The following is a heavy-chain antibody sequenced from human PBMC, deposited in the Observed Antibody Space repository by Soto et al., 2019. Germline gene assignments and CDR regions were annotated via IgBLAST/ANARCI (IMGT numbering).Heavy chain of an antibody. J-gene: IGHJ4*02. CDR2: VYYTGST. Sequence: SETLSLTCTVSGDSISTFYWGWMRQSPGKELEWIGYVYYTGSTSYNPSLKSRVTISVDRSKNQFSLKLTSANAADTAVYYCARGRTVRNYADDSSDYFYFFDYWGQGTQVTVSS. CDR1: GDSISTFY. V-gene: IGHV4-59*01. D-gene: IGHD3-22*01. CDR3: ARGRTVRNYADDSSDYFYFFDY.